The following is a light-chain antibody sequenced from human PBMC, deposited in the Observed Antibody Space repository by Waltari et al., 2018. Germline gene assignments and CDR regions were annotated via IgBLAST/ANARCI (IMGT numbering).Light chain of an antibody. Sequence: DIQMTQSPSSLSASVGDRATITCRASQNINIYVNWYQQKPGKVPKLLISTASNLQSGVPSRFSGGGSGTDFTLTISGLQPEDFATYYCQQSYTTPTFGPGTKVDFK. CDR2: TAS. CDR1: QNINIY. J-gene: IGKJ3*01. CDR3: QQSYTTPT. V-gene: IGKV1-39*01.